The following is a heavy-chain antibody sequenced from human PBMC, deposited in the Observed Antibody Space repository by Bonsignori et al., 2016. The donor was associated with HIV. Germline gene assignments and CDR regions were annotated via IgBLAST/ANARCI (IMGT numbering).Heavy chain of an antibody. D-gene: IGHD6-13*01. V-gene: IGHV3-49*02. J-gene: IGHJ4*02. CDR2: IRSKAYGGTT. CDR3: TREGPGYSSSWYEEFDY. Sequence: WIRQPPGKGLEWVGFIRSKAYGGTTEYAASVKGRFTISRDDSKSIAYLQMNSLKTEDTAVYYCTREGPGYSSSWYEEFDYWGQGTLVTVSS.